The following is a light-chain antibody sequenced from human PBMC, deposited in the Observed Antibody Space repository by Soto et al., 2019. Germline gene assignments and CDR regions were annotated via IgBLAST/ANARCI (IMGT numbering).Light chain of an antibody. Sequence: EIVMTQSPATLSVSPRERAALSCRASQSVSNNLAWYQLKPGQAPRLLIYDASTRATGIPARFSGSGSGTEFTLTISSLQSEDFAVYYCQQYNDWPPYTFGQGTKLEI. CDR3: QQYNDWPPYT. V-gene: IGKV3-15*01. CDR1: QSVSNN. J-gene: IGKJ2*01. CDR2: DAS.